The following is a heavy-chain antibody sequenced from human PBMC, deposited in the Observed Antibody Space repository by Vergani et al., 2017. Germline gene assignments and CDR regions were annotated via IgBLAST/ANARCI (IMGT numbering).Heavy chain of an antibody. CDR1: GFTFSSYG. D-gene: IGHD3-10*01. Sequence: VQLVESGGGVVQPGRSLRLSCAASGFTFSSYGMHWVRQAPGKGLEWVAVISYDGSNKYYADSVKGRFTISRDNSKNTLYLQMNSLRAEDTALYYCEKAVRGYYYGMDDWGQGTTVTVSS. J-gene: IGHJ6*02. CDR3: EKAVRGYYYGMDD. V-gene: IGHV3-30*18. CDR2: ISYDGSNK.